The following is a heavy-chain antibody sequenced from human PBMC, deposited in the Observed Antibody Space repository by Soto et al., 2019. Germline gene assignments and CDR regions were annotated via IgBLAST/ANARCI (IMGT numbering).Heavy chain of an antibody. D-gene: IGHD2-21*02. Sequence: SETLSLTCTVSSGSISSSSFYWGWIRQPPGKGLERIGSIYYTGSTYYNPSLKSRVTISIDRSKNPFSLKMSSVTAANTAVHYCAGLHTQSFYYVMNVYGEGTTVSSSS. CDR3: AGLHTQSFYYVMNV. CDR2: IYYTGST. CDR1: SGSISSSSFY. V-gene: IGHV4-39*02. J-gene: IGHJ6*04.